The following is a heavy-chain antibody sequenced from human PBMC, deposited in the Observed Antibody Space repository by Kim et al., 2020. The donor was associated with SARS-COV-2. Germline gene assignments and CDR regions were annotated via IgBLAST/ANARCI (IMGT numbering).Heavy chain of an antibody. CDR1: GGTFSSYA. CDR3: AGRDSSKPGGGSPYYFDY. Sequence: SVKVSCKASGGTFSSYAISWVRQAPGQGLEWMGGIIPIFGTANYAQKFQGRVTITADESTSTAYMELSSLRSEDTAVYYCAGRDSSKPGGGSPYYFDYWGQGTLVTVSS. CDR2: IIPIFGTA. D-gene: IGHD6-13*01. J-gene: IGHJ4*02. V-gene: IGHV1-69*13.